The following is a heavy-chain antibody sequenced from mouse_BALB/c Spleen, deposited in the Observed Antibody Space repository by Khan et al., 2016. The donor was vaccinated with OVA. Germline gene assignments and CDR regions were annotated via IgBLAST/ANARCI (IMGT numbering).Heavy chain of an antibody. Sequence: QVQLQQSGAELARPGASVKMSCKASGYTFTSYTIHWIKKRPGQGLEWIGYINPSNGYTNYNQKFKDKATLTTDKSSTTAYLQLSSLTSADSAGYNCVRDGAYHRNDGWFAYWGQGTLVTVSA. CDR1: GYTFTSYT. V-gene: IGHV1-4*01. CDR2: INPSNGYT. D-gene: IGHD2-14*01. J-gene: IGHJ3*01. CDR3: VRDGAYHRNDGWFAY.